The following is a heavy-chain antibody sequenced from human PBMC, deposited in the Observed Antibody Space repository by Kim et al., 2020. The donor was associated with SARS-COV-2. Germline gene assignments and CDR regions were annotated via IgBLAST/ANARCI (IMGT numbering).Heavy chain of an antibody. D-gene: IGHD3-9*01. CDR2: IWFDGSKT. Sequence: GGSLRLSCVASGFSFSKFGYHWVRQAPGKGLEWVAVIWFDGSKTDYTDSVKGRFTISRDDSENTVYLQMTSLRADDTAVYYCARAHYDIYAMDVGAKGPRSPSP. V-gene: IGHV3-33*01. J-gene: IGHJ6*02. CDR1: GFSFSKFG. CDR3: ARAHYDIYAMDV.